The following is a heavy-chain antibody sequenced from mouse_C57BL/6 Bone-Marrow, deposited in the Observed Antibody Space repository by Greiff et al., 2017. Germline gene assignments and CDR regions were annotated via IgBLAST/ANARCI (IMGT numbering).Heavy chain of an antibody. D-gene: IGHD2-1*01. V-gene: IGHV1-81*01. CDR1: GYTFTRYG. Sequence: QVQLQQSGAELARPGASVKLSCKASGYTFTRYGISWVKQRTGQGLEWIGEIYPRSGNTYYNEKFKGKATLTADKSSSTAYMELRSLTSEDSAVYFCAIYYGNQRYFDVWGTGTTVTVSS. J-gene: IGHJ1*03. CDR3: AIYYGNQRYFDV. CDR2: IYPRSGNT.